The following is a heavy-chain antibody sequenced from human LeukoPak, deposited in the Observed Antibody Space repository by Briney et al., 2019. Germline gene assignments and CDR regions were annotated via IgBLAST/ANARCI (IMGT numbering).Heavy chain of an antibody. V-gene: IGHV3-23*01. Sequence: GGSLRLSCAASGLTFSSFAMTWVRQAPGKGLGWVSSITGTHYTTYNTDSVKGRFTISRDNSKNTLYLQMNSLRADDTAVYYCTKDPNGDYVGAFDPWGQGTLVTVSS. J-gene: IGHJ5*02. CDR1: GLTFSSFA. D-gene: IGHD4-17*01. CDR3: TKDPNGDYVGAFDP. CDR2: ITGTHYTT.